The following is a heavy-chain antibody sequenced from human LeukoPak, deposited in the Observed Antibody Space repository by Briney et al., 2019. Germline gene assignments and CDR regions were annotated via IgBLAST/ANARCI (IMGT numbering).Heavy chain of an antibody. D-gene: IGHD3-10*01. CDR2: ISGSGGST. J-gene: IGHJ4*02. CDR3: ARDYTGYYGSGSYYKTPYDY. Sequence: GGSLRLSCAASGFTFSSYAMSWVRQAPGKGLEWVSAISGSGGSTYYADSVKGRFTISRDNAKNSLYLQMNSLRAEDTAVYYCARDYTGYYGSGSYYKTPYDYWGQGTLVTVSS. CDR1: GFTFSSYA. V-gene: IGHV3-23*01.